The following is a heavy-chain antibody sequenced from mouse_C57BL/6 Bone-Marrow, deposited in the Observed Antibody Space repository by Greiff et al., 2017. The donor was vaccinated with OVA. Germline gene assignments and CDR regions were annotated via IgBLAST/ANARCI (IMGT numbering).Heavy chain of an antibody. CDR1: GFNIKDDY. CDR2: IDPENGDT. V-gene: IGHV14-4*01. CDR3: TTYYYGSED. D-gene: IGHD1-1*01. Sequence: EVKLVESGAELVRPGASVKLSCTASGFNIKDDYMHWVKQRPEQGLEWIGWIDPENGDTEYASKFQGKATITADTSSNTAYLQLSSLTSEDTAVYYCTTYYYGSEDWGQGTTLTVSS. J-gene: IGHJ2*01.